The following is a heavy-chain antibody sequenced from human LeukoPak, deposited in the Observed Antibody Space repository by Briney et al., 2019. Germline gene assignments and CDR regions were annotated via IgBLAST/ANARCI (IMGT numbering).Heavy chain of an antibody. J-gene: IGHJ4*02. Sequence: SETLSLTCTVSGGSISSSSYYWGWIRQPPGKGLEWIGSIYYSGSTYYNPSLKSRVTISVDTSKNQFSLKLSSVTAADTAVYYCARDLEYSSGWFYYFDYWGQGTLVTVSS. CDR3: ARDLEYSSGWFYYFDY. CDR2: IYYSGST. CDR1: GGSISSSSYY. V-gene: IGHV4-39*07. D-gene: IGHD6-19*01.